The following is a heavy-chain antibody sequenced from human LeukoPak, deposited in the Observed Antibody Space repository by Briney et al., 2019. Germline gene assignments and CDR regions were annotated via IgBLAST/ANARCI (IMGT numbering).Heavy chain of an antibody. CDR3: AKEVYYDSSGFPSLYFDF. CDR2: ISYWGAYT. V-gene: IGHV3-23*01. Sequence: PGGSLRLPWAAFGFTFCSHAVTWVRQAPGKGLEWVGAISYWGAYTHYADSVKGRFIISRHNSKNTLYLQMNSLRAEDTAVYCCAKEVYYDSSGFPSLYFDFWGQGTLGTVSS. J-gene: IGHJ4*02. CDR1: GFTFCSHA. D-gene: IGHD3-22*01.